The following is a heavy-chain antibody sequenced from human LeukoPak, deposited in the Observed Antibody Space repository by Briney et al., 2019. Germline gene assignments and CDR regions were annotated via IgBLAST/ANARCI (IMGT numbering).Heavy chain of an antibody. CDR3: VRDMGYYDKV. Sequence: PGGSLRLSCGTSGFTFSTSWMHWVRQAPGTGLVWVSRINTDWNTRDYADSVKGRLTISRDNAKNTLYLQMNSLRAEDTAVYYCVRDMGYYDKVWGQGTLVTVSS. CDR1: GFTFSTSW. J-gene: IGHJ4*02. CDR2: INTDWNTR. D-gene: IGHD3-22*01. V-gene: IGHV3-74*01.